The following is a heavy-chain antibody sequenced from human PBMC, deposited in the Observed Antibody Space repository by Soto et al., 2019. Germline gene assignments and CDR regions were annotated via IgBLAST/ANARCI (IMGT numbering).Heavy chain of an antibody. CDR2: ISGSGGSI. CDR3: AKDEGSASYYYGSDFKP. V-gene: IGHV3-23*01. D-gene: IGHD3-10*01. J-gene: IGHJ1*01. Sequence: EVQLLDSGGGLVQPGGSLRLSCAASGFTFSSYAMSWVRQAPGKGLEWVSGISGSGGSIYYADSVKGRFTIFRDTSRDTLCLQMNGLGAEYRAVYYCAKDEGSASYYYGSDFKPWGQGTVVTVCS. CDR1: GFTFSSYA.